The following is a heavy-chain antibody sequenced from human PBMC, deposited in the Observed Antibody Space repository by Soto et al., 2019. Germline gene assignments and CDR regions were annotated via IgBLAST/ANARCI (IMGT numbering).Heavy chain of an antibody. CDR1: GFTFSSYA. CDR2: ISGSGDNT. D-gene: IGHD6-13*01. V-gene: IGHV3-23*01. J-gene: IGHJ4*02. Sequence: GGSLRLSCAASGFTFSSYAMSWVRQAPGKGLEWVSTISGSGDNTFYADSVKGRFTISRDNSKNTLYLPMSSLRAEDTAVYYCAKPYSSSWYGPFDYWGQGTQVTVSS. CDR3: AKPYSSSWYGPFDY.